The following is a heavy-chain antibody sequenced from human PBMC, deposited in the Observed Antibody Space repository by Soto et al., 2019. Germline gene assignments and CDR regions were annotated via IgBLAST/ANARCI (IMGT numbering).Heavy chain of an antibody. Sequence: GKGLEWMGGSDPEDGETIYAQKFQGRVTVTEDTSTDTAYMELSSLRSEDTAVYYCATAGIYYGSAIFDYWGQGTLVIVFS. V-gene: IGHV1-24*01. J-gene: IGHJ4*02. D-gene: IGHD3-10*01. CDR2: SDPEDGET. CDR3: ATAGIYYGSAIFDY.